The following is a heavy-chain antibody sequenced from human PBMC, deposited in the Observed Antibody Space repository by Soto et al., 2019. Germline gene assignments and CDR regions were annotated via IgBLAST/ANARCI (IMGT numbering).Heavy chain of an antibody. CDR1: GGSISSGGYY. J-gene: IGHJ4*02. CDR3: ARGYYGDYKNLPDY. CDR2: IYYSGST. D-gene: IGHD4-17*01. V-gene: IGHV4-31*03. Sequence: QVQLQESGPGLVKPSQTLSLTCTVSGGSISSGGYYWSWIRQHPGKGLEWIGYIYYSGSTYYTPSLKRRVTISVDTSKIQFSLKLSSVTAADTAVYYCARGYYGDYKNLPDYWGQGTLVTVSS.